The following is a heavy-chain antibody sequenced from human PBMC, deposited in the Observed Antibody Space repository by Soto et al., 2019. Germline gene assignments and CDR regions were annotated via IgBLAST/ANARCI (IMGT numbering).Heavy chain of an antibody. D-gene: IGHD3-10*01. CDR2: INSRSTYT. V-gene: IGHV3-11*05. CDR1: RFTFSDYY. J-gene: IGHJ4*02. CDR3: ARDSGFGAHTFSL. Sequence: QVQLVESGGGLVKPGGSLRLSCAASRFTFSDYYMTWVRQAPGKGLEWVSYINSRSTYTNYADSVKGRVTITRDNAKNSLYLQMNSLRAEDTAVYSCARDSGFGAHTFSLWGQGTRVIVSP.